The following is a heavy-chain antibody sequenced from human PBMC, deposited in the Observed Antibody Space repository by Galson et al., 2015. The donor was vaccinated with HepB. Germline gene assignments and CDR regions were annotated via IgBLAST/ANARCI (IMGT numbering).Heavy chain of an antibody. CDR1: GYTFTIYA. Sequence: SVKVSCKASGYTFTIYAMHWVRQAPGQRLEWMGWINAANDNTKYSQKFQGRVTITRDASASTAYMELSSLRPEDTAVYYCARDGRDGDLDYWGQGTLVTVSS. D-gene: IGHD4-17*01. V-gene: IGHV1-3*01. CDR3: ARDGRDGDLDY. J-gene: IGHJ4*02. CDR2: INAANDNT.